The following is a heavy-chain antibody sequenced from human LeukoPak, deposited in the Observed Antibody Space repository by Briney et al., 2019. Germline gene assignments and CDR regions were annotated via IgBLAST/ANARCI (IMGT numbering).Heavy chain of an antibody. V-gene: IGHV3-15*01. CDR2: IKSKTDGGTT. CDR3: AKTPSANIAAALWWFDP. Sequence: PGGSLRLSCAASGFTFSNAWMSWVRQAPGKGLEWVGRIKSKTDGGTTDYAAPVKGRFTISRDDSKNTLYLQMNSLRAEDTAVYYCAKTPSANIAAALWWFDPWGQGTLVTVSS. D-gene: IGHD6-13*01. J-gene: IGHJ5*02. CDR1: GFTFSNAW.